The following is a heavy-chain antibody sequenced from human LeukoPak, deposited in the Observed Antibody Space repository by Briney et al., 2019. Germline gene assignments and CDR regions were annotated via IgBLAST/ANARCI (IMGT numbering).Heavy chain of an antibody. CDR1: GGSISSSSYY. CDR3: GRQGTHFSHYYYYMDV. CDR2: IYYSGST. J-gene: IGHJ6*03. Sequence: SETLSLTCTVSGGSISSSSYYWGWIRQLPGKGLEWIGSIYYSGSTYYNPSLKSRVTISVDTSNNQFSLKLSSVTAADTAVYYCGRQGTHFSHYYYYMDVWGKGTTVTVSS. D-gene: IGHD3-3*02. V-gene: IGHV4-39*01.